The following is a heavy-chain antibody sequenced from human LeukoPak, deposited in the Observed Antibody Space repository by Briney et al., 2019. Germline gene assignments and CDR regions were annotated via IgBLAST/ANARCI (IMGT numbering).Heavy chain of an antibody. J-gene: IGHJ4*02. V-gene: IGHV3-30*02. CDR2: MQFDGRDI. CDR1: GFSFSNYG. D-gene: IGHD4-23*01. CDR3: ARNRGWQQFDY. Sequence: GGSLRLSCVASGFSFSNYGTHWVRQAPGKGLEWVTFMQFDGRDIFYADSVKGRFTISRDNAKNSLYLQMNNLRAEDTAVYYCARNRGWQQFDYWGQGTLVTGSS.